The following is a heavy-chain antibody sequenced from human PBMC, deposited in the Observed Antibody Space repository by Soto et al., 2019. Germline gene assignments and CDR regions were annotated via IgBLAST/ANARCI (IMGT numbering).Heavy chain of an antibody. V-gene: IGHV3-23*01. D-gene: IGHD2-15*01. CDR3: GKTRTAVVVVETYDY. Sequence: EVPLLESGGGLVQPGGSLRLSCAASGFTFSSYAMAWVRQAPGKGLEWVSTISGTGGSTYYPDSVKGRFTISRDSSKNTLYVHMNSLRAEDTAGYYCGKTRTAVVVVETYDYWGQGTRVTVSS. CDR1: GFTFSSYA. CDR2: ISGTGGST. J-gene: IGHJ4*02.